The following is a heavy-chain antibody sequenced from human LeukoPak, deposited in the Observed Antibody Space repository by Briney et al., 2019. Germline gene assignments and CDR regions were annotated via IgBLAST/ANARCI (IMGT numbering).Heavy chain of an antibody. J-gene: IGHJ4*02. V-gene: IGHV4-59*01. D-gene: IGHD6-19*01. CDR3: ARVSGSGWYYFDH. CDR1: GGSSTNYF. CDR2: IYNSGNT. Sequence: SETLSLTCTVSGGSSTNYFWSWVRQSPGKGLEWVGYIYNSGNTNYNPSLKSRVTISRDMSRNQFSLKLRSVTAADTVVYYCARVSGSGWYYFDHWGQGTLVTVSS.